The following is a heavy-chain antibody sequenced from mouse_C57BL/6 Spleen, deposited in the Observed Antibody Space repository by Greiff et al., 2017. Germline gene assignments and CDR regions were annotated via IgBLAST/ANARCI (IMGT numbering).Heavy chain of an antibody. CDR3: ARGSNYGFAY. D-gene: IGHD2-5*01. Sequence: VQLKESGPELVKPGASVKMSCKASGYTFTDYNMHWVKQSHGKSLEWIGYINPNNGGTSYNQKFKGKATLTVNKSSSTAYMELRSLTSEDSAVYYCARGSNYGFAYWGQGTLVTVSA. V-gene: IGHV1-22*01. CDR1: GYTFTDYN. CDR2: INPNNGGT. J-gene: IGHJ3*01.